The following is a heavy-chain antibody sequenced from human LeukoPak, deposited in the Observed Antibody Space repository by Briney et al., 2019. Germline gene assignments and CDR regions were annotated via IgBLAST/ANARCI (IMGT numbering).Heavy chain of an antibody. CDR1: GGTFSSYT. J-gene: IGHJ3*02. CDR2: IIPIFGTA. CDR3: ARDVPRIWFGELLDAFDI. D-gene: IGHD3-10*01. V-gene: IGHV1-69*13. Sequence: ASVKVSCKASGGTFSSYTISWVRQAPGQGLEWMGGIIPIFGTANYAQKFQGRVTITADESTSTAYMELSSLRSEDTAVYHCARDVPRIWFGELLDAFDIWGQGTMVTVSS.